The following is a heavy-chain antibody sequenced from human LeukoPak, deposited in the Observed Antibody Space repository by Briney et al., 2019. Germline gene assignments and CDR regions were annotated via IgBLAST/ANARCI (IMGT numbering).Heavy chain of an antibody. CDR2: IYYSGST. CDR3: ARGWDSSGYYYPLFDY. J-gene: IGHJ4*02. V-gene: IGHV4-31*03. CDR1: GGSISSGGYY. Sequence: PSETLSLTCTVSGGSISSGGYYWSWIRQHPGKGLEWIGYIYYSGSTYYNPSFKSRVTISVDTSKNQFSLKLSSVTAADTAVYYCARGWDSSGYYYPLFDYWGQGTLVTVSS. D-gene: IGHD3-22*01.